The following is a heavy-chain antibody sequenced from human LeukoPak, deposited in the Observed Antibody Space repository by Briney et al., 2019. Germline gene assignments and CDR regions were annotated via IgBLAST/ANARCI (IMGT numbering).Heavy chain of an antibody. D-gene: IGHD1-26*01. V-gene: IGHV4-38-2*02. CDR2: IYHSGST. Sequence: SETLSLTCTVSGYSISSGYYWGWIRQPPGKGLEWIGSIYHSGSTYYNPSLKSRVTISVDTSKNQFSPKLSSVTAADTAVYYCARSGSYSYWFDPWGQGTLVTVSS. CDR1: GYSISSGYY. CDR3: ARSGSYSYWFDP. J-gene: IGHJ5*02.